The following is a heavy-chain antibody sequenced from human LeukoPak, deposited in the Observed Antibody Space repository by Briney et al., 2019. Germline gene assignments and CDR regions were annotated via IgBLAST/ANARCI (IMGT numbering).Heavy chain of an antibody. CDR1: GGTFSSYA. CDR2: IIPILGIA. J-gene: IGHJ6*02. V-gene: IGHV1-69*04. Sequence: SVKVSCTASGGTFSSYAISWVRQAPGQGLEWMGRIIPILGIANYAQKFQGRVTITADKSTSTAYMELSSLRSEDTAVYYCARGAYYYGSGSYSQYYYYYGMDVWGQGTTVTVSS. CDR3: ARGAYYYGSGSYSQYYYYYGMDV. D-gene: IGHD3-10*01.